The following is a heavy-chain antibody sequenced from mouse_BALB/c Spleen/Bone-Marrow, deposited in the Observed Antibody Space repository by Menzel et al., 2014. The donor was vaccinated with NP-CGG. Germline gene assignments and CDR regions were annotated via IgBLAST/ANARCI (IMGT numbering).Heavy chain of an antibody. CDR1: GFNIKDTY. D-gene: IGHD2-14*01. J-gene: IGHJ1*01. CDR3: ASYRYAWYFDV. Sequence: EVQVVESGAELVKPGASVKLSCTASGFNIKDTYMHWVKQRPEQGLEWIGRIDLANGNTKYDPKFQGKATITADTSSNTAYLQLSSLTSEDTAVYYCASYRYAWYFDVWGAGTTVTVSS. V-gene: IGHV14-3*02. CDR2: IDLANGNT.